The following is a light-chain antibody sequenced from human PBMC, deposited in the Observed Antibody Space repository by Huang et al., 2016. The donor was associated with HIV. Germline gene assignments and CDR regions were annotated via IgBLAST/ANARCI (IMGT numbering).Light chain of an antibody. CDR3: QQRSAWPLT. CDR1: QRVSSY. J-gene: IGKJ4*01. CDR2: DAS. Sequence: EIVLTQSPATLSLSPGERATLSCRASQRVSSYLDWYQQKHGQAPRLLIYDASNRATGIPARFSGSGSWTDFTLTISNLQSEDFAVYYCQQRSAWPLTFGGGTKVEI. V-gene: IGKV3-11*01.